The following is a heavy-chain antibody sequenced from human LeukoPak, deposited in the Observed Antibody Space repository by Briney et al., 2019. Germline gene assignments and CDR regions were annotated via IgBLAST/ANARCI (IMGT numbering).Heavy chain of an antibody. CDR3: ARACSGGICYSDNWLDP. D-gene: IGHD2-15*01. V-gene: IGHV1-2*02. CDR1: GYTFTGYY. Sequence: ASVKVSCKASGYTFTGYYMHWVRQAPGQGLEWMGWINPNSGGTNYAQKFQGRVTMTRDTSITTAYMELGSLKSDDTAVYYCARACSGGICYSDNWLDPWGQGTLVTVTS. CDR2: INPNSGGT. J-gene: IGHJ5*02.